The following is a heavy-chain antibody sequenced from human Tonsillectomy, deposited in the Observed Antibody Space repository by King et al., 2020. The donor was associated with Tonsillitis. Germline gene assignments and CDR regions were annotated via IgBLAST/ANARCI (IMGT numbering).Heavy chain of an antibody. CDR2: IFYSGST. J-gene: IGHJ5*02. Sequence: LQLQESGPGLVKPSETLSLTCTVSGGSISSSYYYWGWIRQPPGKGLEWIGSIFYSGSTYYKPSLKSRVTISVDTSKNQFSLRLSSVTAADTAIYYCARHDPYYFDSSGHWFDPWGQGTLVTVSS. CDR3: ARHDPYYFDSSGHWFDP. D-gene: IGHD3-22*01. CDR1: GGSISSSYYY. V-gene: IGHV4-39*07.